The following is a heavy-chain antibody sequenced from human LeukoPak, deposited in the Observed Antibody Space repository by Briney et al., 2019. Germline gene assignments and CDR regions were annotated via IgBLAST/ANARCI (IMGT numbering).Heavy chain of an antibody. CDR2: IYYSGST. J-gene: IGHJ4*02. Sequence: SETLSLTCTVSGGSIRSYYWSWIRQPPGKGLEWIGYIYYSGSTNYNPTLKSRVTISVDTSKNQFSLKLSSVTAADTAVYYCAGTYYYDSSGYCYPGGYWGQGTLVTVSS. V-gene: IGHV4-59*01. D-gene: IGHD3-22*01. CDR3: AGTYYYDSSGYCYPGGY. CDR1: GGSIRSYY.